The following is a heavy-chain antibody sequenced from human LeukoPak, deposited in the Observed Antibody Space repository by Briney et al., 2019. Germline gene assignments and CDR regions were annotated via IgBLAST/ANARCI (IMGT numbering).Heavy chain of an antibody. D-gene: IGHD3-9*01. CDR1: GGSISSYY. V-gene: IGHV4-4*07. J-gene: IGHJ4*02. Sequence: PSETLSLTCTVSGGSISSYYWSWIRQPAGKGLEWIGRIYTSGSTNYNPSLKSRVTMSVDTSKNQFSLKLSSVTAADTAVYYCARDRGTYYDILTGYYKDYFDYWGQGTLVTVSS. CDR3: ARDRGTYYDILTGYYKDYFDY. CDR2: IYTSGST.